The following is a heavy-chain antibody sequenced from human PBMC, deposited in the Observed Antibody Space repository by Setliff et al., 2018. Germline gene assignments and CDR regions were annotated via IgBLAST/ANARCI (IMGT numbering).Heavy chain of an antibody. CDR2: THTSGRT. CDR1: GGAISSGDYY. V-gene: IGHV4-61*09. Sequence: PSETLSLTCTVSGGAISSGDYYWTWIRQPAGKGLEWIGHTHTSGRTNYNPSLKSRVTISVDTSKNQFSLKLTSVTAADTAVYYCARTGTYRYFDYWGQGALVTVSS. D-gene: IGHD1-1*01. J-gene: IGHJ4*02. CDR3: ARTGTYRYFDY.